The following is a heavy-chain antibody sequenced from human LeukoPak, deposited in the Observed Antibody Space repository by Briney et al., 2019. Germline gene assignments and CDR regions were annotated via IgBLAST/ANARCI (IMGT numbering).Heavy chain of an antibody. D-gene: IGHD2-2*02. CDR3: ARGGRPAAIYYYYYGMDV. V-gene: IGHV1-8*01. CDR1: GYTFTSYD. J-gene: IGHJ6*02. Sequence: ASVKVSCKASGYTFTSYDINWVRQATGQGLEWMGWMDPNSGNTGYAQKFQGRVTMTRNTSISTAYMELSSLRSEDTAVYYCARGGRPAAIYYYYYGMDVWGQGTTVTASS. CDR2: MDPNSGNT.